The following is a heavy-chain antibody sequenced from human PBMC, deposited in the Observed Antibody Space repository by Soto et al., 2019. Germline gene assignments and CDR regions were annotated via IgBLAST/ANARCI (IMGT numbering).Heavy chain of an antibody. V-gene: IGHV4-34*01. D-gene: IGHD6-13*01. CDR3: ARDHSSSWYGGRDNWFDP. CDR1: GGSFSGYY. Sequence: PPXTLSLTCAVYGGSFSGYYWSWIRQPPVKGLEWIGEINHSGSTNYNPSLKSRVTIPVDTSKNQFSLKLSSVTAADTAVYYCARDHSSSWYGGRDNWFDPWGQGTLVTVSS. CDR2: INHSGST. J-gene: IGHJ5*02.